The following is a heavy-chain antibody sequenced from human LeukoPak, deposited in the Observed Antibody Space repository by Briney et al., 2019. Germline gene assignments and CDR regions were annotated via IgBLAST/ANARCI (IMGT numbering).Heavy chain of an antibody. CDR2: ISGSSAYI. CDR3: ARTTVTPSWFDP. J-gene: IGHJ5*02. CDR1: GFTFSSYS. Sequence: PGGSLSLSCAASGFTFSSYSMNWVRQAPGKGLEWVSSISGSSAYIYYADSVKGRFTISRDNAKNSLYLQMNSLRAEDTAVYFCARTTVTPSWFDPWGQGTLVTVSS. D-gene: IGHD4-17*01. V-gene: IGHV3-21*01.